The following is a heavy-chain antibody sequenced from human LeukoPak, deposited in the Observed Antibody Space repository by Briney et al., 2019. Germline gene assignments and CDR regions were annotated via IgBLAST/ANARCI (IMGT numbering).Heavy chain of an antibody. D-gene: IGHD1-20*01. Sequence: GGSLRLSCAASGFTVSSNYMSWVRQAPGKGLEWASVIYSGGSTYYADSVKGRFTISRDNSKNTLYLQMNSLRAEDTAVYYCAREYNWNDHYMDVWDKGTTVTISS. V-gene: IGHV3-66*01. CDR3: AREYNWNDHYMDV. CDR2: IYSGGST. CDR1: GFTVSSNY. J-gene: IGHJ6*03.